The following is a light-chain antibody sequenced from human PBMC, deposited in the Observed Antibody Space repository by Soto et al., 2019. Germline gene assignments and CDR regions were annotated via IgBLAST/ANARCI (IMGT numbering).Light chain of an antibody. V-gene: IGKV4-1*01. CDR3: QQSYPQPWT. J-gene: IGKJ1*01. CDR2: WAS. CDR1: QSVLYSSNNKNY. Sequence: DIVMTQSPDSLAVSLGERATINCKSSQSVLYSSNNKNYLAWYQQKPGQPPKLLISWASARESGVPERFSGSGSGTDFTLTISSLQAEDVAFYYCQQSYPQPWTFGQGTKVEIK.